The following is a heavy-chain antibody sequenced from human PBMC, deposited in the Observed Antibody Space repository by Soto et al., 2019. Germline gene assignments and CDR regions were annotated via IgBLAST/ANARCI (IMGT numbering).Heavy chain of an antibody. J-gene: IGHJ4*02. V-gene: IGHV3-11*01. CDR2: ISGSGSNI. D-gene: IGHD3-16*01. CDR3: ARGTGELDY. Sequence: QVQLVESGGGLVKPGGSLRLSCAASGFTFSVYYMSWIRQAPGKGLEWVSYISGSGSNIYHADSVKGRFTVSRDNARNSLYLRMSSLRADDTGVYYCARGTGELDYWGQGTLVTVSS. CDR1: GFTFSVYY.